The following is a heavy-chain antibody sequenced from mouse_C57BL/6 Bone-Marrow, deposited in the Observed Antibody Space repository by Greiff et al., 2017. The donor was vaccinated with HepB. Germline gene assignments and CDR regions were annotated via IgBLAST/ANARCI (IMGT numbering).Heavy chain of an antibody. CDR3: AREAD. CDR1: GFTFSSYA. Sequence: EVKLMESGGGLVKPGGSLKLSCAASGFTFSSYAMSWVRQTPEKRLEWVATISDGGSYTYYPDNVKGRFTISRDNAKNNLYLQMSHLKSEDTAMYYCAREADWGQGTLVTVSA. V-gene: IGHV5-4*01. J-gene: IGHJ3*01. CDR2: ISDGGSYT.